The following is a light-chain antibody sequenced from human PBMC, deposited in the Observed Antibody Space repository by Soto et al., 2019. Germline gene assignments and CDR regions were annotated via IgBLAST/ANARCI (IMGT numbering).Light chain of an antibody. Sequence: DIQMTQSPSSLSASVEDRVIITCRASQSISNHLNWYQQKPGKAPKLLIFAAYSLQSGVPSRFSGSRSGPDFTLTIRSLQPEDFATYYCKQSYSTPWTFGQGTKVDIK. CDR2: AAY. CDR3: KQSYSTPWT. V-gene: IGKV1-39*01. CDR1: QSISNH. J-gene: IGKJ1*01.